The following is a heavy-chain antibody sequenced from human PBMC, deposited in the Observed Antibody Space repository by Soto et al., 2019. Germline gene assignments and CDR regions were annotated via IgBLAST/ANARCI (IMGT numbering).Heavy chain of an antibody. CDR3: AREGSGSAWDY. J-gene: IGHJ4*02. D-gene: IGHD3-10*01. V-gene: IGHV3-30-3*01. CDR2: VSYAGSDN. CDR1: GFTFTMFR. Sequence: QVQLVESGGGVVQPGRSLRLSCAASGFTFTMFRMHWVRQAPGKGLEWVAVVSYAGSDNYYADSVKGRFTISRDNSRNTVYLEMNSLRPEDSAVYNCAREGSGSAWDYWGQGTLVTVST.